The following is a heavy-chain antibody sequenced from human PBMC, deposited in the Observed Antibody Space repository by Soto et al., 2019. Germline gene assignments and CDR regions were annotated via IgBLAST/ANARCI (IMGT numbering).Heavy chain of an antibody. V-gene: IGHV3-23*01. D-gene: IGHD6-19*01. J-gene: IGHJ4*02. Sequence: SCAASGFTFSSYAMSWVRQAPGKGLEWVSTISGRGDGTYYADSVKGRLTISRDNSKNTLYLQMNSLRAEDTSVYYCAKDLGQWLVPDYFDYWGQGTLVTVSS. CDR3: AKDLGQWLVPDYFDY. CDR2: ISGRGDGT. CDR1: GFTFSSYA.